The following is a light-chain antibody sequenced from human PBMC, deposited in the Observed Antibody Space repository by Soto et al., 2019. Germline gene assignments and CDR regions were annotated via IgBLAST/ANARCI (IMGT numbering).Light chain of an antibody. CDR1: QGVGTY. CDR2: GVS. Sequence: DIQMTQSPSSLAASVGDRVTITCRASQGVGTYLNWYRLRPGKAPNLLIYGVSSLHSGVPSRFSGSGSETDFTLTISSLQPEDFATYYCQQSYSNPRTFGQGTKVDIK. V-gene: IGKV1-39*01. J-gene: IGKJ1*01. CDR3: QQSYSNPRT.